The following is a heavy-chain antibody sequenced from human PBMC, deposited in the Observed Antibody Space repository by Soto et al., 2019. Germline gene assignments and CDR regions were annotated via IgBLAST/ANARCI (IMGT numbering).Heavy chain of an antibody. J-gene: IGHJ5*02. CDR3: ARMATFGSLNWFDP. CDR1: GYSFTNND. CDR2: MNPGSGDT. V-gene: IGHV1-8*01. D-gene: IGHD3-16*01. Sequence: VASVKVSCKASGYSFTNNDVTWVRQATGQGLEWMGWMNPGSGDTGYAQKFQGRVTMTRDISIATAYMELSSLRSDDTAIYYCARMATFGSLNWFDPWGQGTLVPVSS.